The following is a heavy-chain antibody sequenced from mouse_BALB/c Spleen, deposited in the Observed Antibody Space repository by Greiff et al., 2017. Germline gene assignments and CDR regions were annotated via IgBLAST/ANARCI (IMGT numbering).Heavy chain of an antibody. CDR3: ARPNDYDASMDY. Sequence: EVKLVESGGGLVKPGGSLKLSCAASGFAFSSYDMSWVRQTPEKRLEWVAYISSGGGSTYYPDTVKGRFTISRDNAKNTLYLQMSSLKSEDTAMYYCARPNDYDASMDYWGQGTSVTVSS. CDR1: GFAFSSYD. CDR2: ISSGGGST. D-gene: IGHD2-4*01. V-gene: IGHV5-12-1*01. J-gene: IGHJ4*01.